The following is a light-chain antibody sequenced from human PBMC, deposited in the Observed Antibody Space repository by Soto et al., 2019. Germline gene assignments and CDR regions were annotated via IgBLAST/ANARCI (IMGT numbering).Light chain of an antibody. CDR2: AAS. CDR1: QSINNRY. Sequence: EIVLTQSPGTLSLSPGERATLSCRASQSINNRYLAWYQQKPGQAPRLLIYAASSRAPGIPDRFSGSGSGTDFTPTISRLEPEDFAVYYCQQFGSSPGFTFGPGTKVDIK. CDR3: QQFGSSPGFT. V-gene: IGKV3-20*01. J-gene: IGKJ3*01.